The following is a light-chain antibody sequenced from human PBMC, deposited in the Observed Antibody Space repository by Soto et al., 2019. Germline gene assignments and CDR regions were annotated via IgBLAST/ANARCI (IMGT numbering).Light chain of an antibody. CDR2: EVS. J-gene: IGLJ2*01. V-gene: IGLV2-14*01. Sequence: QSVLTQPASVSGSPGQSITISCTGTSSDVGGYKYVSWYQQHPGKAPKLMIYEVSNRPSGVSHRFSGSKSGNTASLTISGLQAEDEAHYYCSSYTSSNTLIFGGGTKLTVL. CDR3: SSYTSSNTLI. CDR1: SSDVGGYKY.